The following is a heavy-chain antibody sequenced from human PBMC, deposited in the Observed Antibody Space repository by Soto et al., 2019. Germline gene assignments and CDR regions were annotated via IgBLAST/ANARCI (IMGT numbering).Heavy chain of an antibody. Sequence: QVQLVQSGAEVKKPGSSVKVSCKASGGTFSTYTIIGVRQAPGQGLEWMGRILPMLDITNSAQRFQGRVTITADKSTSTAYLELSSLRSEDTAVYYCTLGSWSAETFDIWGRGTMVTVSS. CDR1: GGTFSTYT. V-gene: IGHV1-69*02. CDR3: TLGSWSAETFDI. D-gene: IGHD6-13*01. CDR2: ILPMLDIT. J-gene: IGHJ3*02.